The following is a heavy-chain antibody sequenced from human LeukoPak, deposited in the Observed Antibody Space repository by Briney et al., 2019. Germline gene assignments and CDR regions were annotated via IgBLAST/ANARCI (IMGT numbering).Heavy chain of an antibody. CDR1: GFTFSSYA. D-gene: IGHD3-3*01. Sequence: GGSLRLSCAASGFTFSSYAMHWVRQAPGKGLEWVAVISYDGNNKYYADSVKGRFTISRDNSKNTLYLQMNSLRAEDTAVYYCARDAEFGNYFDYWGQGTLVTVSS. J-gene: IGHJ4*02. CDR2: ISYDGNNK. CDR3: ARDAEFGNYFDY. V-gene: IGHV3-30-3*01.